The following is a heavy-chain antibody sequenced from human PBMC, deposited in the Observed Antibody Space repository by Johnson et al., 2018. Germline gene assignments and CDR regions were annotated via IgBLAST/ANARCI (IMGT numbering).Heavy chain of an antibody. CDR1: GFTFNGSA. V-gene: IGHV3-73*01. CDR2: IRRKANSYAT. J-gene: IGHJ6*03. CDR3: TYFYSGASQDYYYYYMDG. D-gene: IGHD2-21*02. Sequence: VQLVESGGGLVQPGGSLKLSCAASGFTFNGSATHWVRQASGKGLEWVGRIRRKANSYATAYAASVKGRFIMSRDDSKNTAYLQMNSLKTEDTAVYYCTYFYSGASQDYYYYYMDGWGKGTTVTVSS.